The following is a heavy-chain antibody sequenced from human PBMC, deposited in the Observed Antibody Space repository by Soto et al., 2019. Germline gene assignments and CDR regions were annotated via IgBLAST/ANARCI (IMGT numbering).Heavy chain of an antibody. CDR2: ISGSGGST. Sequence: GGSLRLSCSASGFTFSSYAMHWVRQAPGKGLEWVSAISGSGGSTYYADSVKGRFTISRDNSKNTLYLQMNSLRAEDTAVYYCAKDYYDSSGYYYYFQHWGQGTLVTVSS. D-gene: IGHD3-22*01. CDR1: GFTFSSYA. CDR3: AKDYYDSSGYYYYFQH. J-gene: IGHJ1*01. V-gene: IGHV3-23*01.